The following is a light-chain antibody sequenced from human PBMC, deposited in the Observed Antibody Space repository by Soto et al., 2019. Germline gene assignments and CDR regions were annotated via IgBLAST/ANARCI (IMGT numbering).Light chain of an antibody. CDR2: VAS. Sequence: EIVLTQSPGTLSLSPGERATLSCRASQRVSSNFLAWFQQKPGQAPRLLIFVASSGDVDIPDRFSGSGSGTDFTLTISRLEPEDFAVYYCQQYGVSPGTFGQGTKVEIK. CDR3: QQYGVSPGT. CDR1: QRVSSNF. V-gene: IGKV3-20*01. J-gene: IGKJ1*01.